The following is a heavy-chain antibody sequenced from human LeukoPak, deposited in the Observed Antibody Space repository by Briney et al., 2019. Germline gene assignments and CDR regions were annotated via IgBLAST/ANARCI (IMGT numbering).Heavy chain of an antibody. D-gene: IGHD4-23*01. CDR3: ASFSDYGGNFFDY. CDR1: GGSISSYY. V-gene: IGHV4-59*08. Sequence: SETLSLTCTVSGGSISSYYWSWIRQPPGKGLEWIGYIHNSGSTNYNPSLKSRVTISLDTSENQFSLKLSSVTAADTAVYYCASFSDYGGNFFDYWGQGILVTVSS. CDR2: IHNSGST. J-gene: IGHJ4*02.